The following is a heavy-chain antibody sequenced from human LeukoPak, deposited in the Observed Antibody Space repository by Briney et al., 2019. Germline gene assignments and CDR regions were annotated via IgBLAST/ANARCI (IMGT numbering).Heavy chain of an antibody. Sequence: PGGSLRLSCAASGFTFSSYAMHWVRQAPGKGLEYVSAISTDGGSPYYANSVKGRFTISRDNSKNTLYLQMNSLRAEDTAVYYCAKGQQLVQSPNDYWGQGTLVTVSS. D-gene: IGHD6-13*01. V-gene: IGHV3-64*01. CDR3: AKGQQLVQSPNDY. CDR1: GFTFSSYA. CDR2: ISTDGGSP. J-gene: IGHJ4*02.